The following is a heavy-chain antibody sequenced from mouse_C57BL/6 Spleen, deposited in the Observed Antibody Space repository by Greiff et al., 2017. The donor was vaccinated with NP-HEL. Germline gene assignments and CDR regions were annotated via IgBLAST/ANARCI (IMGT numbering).Heavy chain of an antibody. CDR1: GYAFSSYW. D-gene: IGHD1-1*01. J-gene: IGHJ4*01. V-gene: IGHV1-80*01. CDR3: ARFTTVVAAMDY. Sequence: QVQLQQSGAELVKPGASVKISCKASGYAFSSYWMNWVKQRPGKGLEWIGQIYPGDGDTNYNGKFKGKATLTADKSSSTAYMQLSSLTSEDSAVYCCARFTTVVAAMDYWGQGTSVTVSS. CDR2: IYPGDGDT.